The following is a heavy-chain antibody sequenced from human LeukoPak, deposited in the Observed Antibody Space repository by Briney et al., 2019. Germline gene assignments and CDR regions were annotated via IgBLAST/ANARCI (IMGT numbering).Heavy chain of an antibody. J-gene: IGHJ5*02. CDR2: IYYSGST. CDR3: ARHLGRYYYDSSGYYTNWFDP. V-gene: IGHV4-59*08. CDR1: GGSISSYY. Sequence: SETLSLTCTASGGSISSYYWNWIRQPPGKGLEWIGYIYYSGSTNYNPSLKSRVTISVDTSKNQFSLKLSSVTAADTAVYYCARHLGRYYYDSSGYYTNWFDPWGQGTLVTVSS. D-gene: IGHD3-22*01.